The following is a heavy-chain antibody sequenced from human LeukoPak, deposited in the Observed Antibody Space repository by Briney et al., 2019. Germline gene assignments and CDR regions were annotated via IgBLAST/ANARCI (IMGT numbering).Heavy chain of an antibody. D-gene: IGHD1-26*01. J-gene: IGHJ4*02. CDR1: GGSISSYY. Sequence: SETLSLTCTVSGGSISSYYWSWIRQPAGKGLEWIGRIYTSGSTYYNPSLKSRVTISVDTSKNQFSLKLSSVTAADTAVYYCARRRIVGAARYFDYWGQGTLVTVSS. CDR2: IYTSGST. CDR3: ARRRIVGAARYFDY. V-gene: IGHV4-4*07.